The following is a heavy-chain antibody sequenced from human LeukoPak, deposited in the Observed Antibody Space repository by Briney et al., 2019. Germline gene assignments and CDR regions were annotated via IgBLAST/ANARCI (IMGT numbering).Heavy chain of an antibody. V-gene: IGHV3-21*03. CDR2: ISSSSSYI. Sequence: KPGGSLRLSCAASGFTFSSYSMNWVRQAPGKGLEWVSSISSSSSYIYYADSVKGRFTISRDNAKNSLYLQMNSLKNEDTAVYYCVTEVSGSFPTWGQGTLVTVSS. J-gene: IGHJ4*02. CDR3: VTEVSGSFPT. CDR1: GFTFSSYS. D-gene: IGHD1-26*01.